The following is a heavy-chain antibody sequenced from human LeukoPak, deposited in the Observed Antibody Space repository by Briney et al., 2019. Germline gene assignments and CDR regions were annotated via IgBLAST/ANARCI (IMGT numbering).Heavy chain of an antibody. CDR2: INAGNGNT. CDR1: GYTFTSYA. V-gene: IGHV1-3*01. J-gene: IGHJ4*02. D-gene: IGHD2-2*03. CDR3: AREFGYCSSTSCGDFDY. Sequence: ASVKVSCKASGYTFTSYAMHWVRQAPGQRLEWMGWINAGNGNTKYSQKFQGRVTITRDTSASTAYMELSSLRSEDTAVYYCAREFGYCSSTSCGDFDYWGQGTPVTVSS.